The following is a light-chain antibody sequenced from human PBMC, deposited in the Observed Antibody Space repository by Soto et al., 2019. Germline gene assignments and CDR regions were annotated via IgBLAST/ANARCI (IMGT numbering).Light chain of an antibody. CDR3: QQSSNSIT. CDR1: QSVSTY. Sequence: EIVLTQSPATLSLSPGERATLSCRASQSVSTYLAWYQQKPGQAPRLLIYDASNRATGIPARFSGSGSGTDFTFTISSLEPEDFAVYYCQQSSNSITFGQGTRLEIK. J-gene: IGKJ5*01. V-gene: IGKV3-11*01. CDR2: DAS.